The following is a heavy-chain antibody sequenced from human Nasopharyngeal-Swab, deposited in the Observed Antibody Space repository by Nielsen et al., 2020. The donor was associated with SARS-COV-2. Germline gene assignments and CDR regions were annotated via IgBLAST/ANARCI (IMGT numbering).Heavy chain of an antibody. J-gene: IGHJ4*02. Sequence: GESLKIHRVASGFTFSSHSMNRVPQAPGKGLELVSSISSSSSYIYYADPVKGRFTISRDNAKNSLYLQMNSLRAEDTAVYYCARDQLLGSGWGQPRFDYWGQGTLVTVSS. V-gene: IGHV3-21*01. CDR3: ARDQLLGSGWGQPRFDY. D-gene: IGHD6-25*01. CDR2: ISSSSSYI. CDR1: GFTFSSHS.